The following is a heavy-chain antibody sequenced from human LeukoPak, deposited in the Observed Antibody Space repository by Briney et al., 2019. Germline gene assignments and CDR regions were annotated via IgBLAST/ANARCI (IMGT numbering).Heavy chain of an antibody. J-gene: IGHJ3*02. V-gene: IGHV4-59*01. D-gene: IGHD2-15*01. CDR3: ARSGDEYCSGGSCYGVSAFDI. CDR1: GGSISSYY. Sequence: SETLSLTCTVSGGSISSYYWSWIRQPPGKGLEWIGYIYYSGSTNYNPSPKSRVTISVDTSKNQFSLKLSSVTAADTAVYYCARSGDEYCSGGSCYGVSAFDIWGQGTMVTVSS. CDR2: IYYSGST.